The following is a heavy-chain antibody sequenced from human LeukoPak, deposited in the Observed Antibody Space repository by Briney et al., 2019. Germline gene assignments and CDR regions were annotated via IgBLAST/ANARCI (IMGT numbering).Heavy chain of an antibody. J-gene: IGHJ4*02. D-gene: IGHD3-10*01. Sequence: SETLSLTCSVSGGSINSYYWSWIRQPPGKGLEWIGWVSYTGTTYFNPSLKSRVTISVDTSKNQFSLRLTSVTAADTAVFFCARNVSGLRGFDYWGQGTLATVSS. V-gene: IGHV4-59*01. CDR3: ARNVSGLRGFDY. CDR2: VSYTGTT. CDR1: GGSINSYY.